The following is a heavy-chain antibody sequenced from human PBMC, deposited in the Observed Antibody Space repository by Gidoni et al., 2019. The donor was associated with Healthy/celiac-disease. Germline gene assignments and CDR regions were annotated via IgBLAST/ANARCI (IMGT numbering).Heavy chain of an antibody. CDR1: GGSTSSGGYY. CDR2: LYYSGST. CDR3: ARVGRDGYNPNWFDP. J-gene: IGHJ5*02. V-gene: IGHV4-31*03. D-gene: IGHD5-12*01. Sequence: QVQLQESGPGLVKPSQTLSLTCTVSGGSTSSGGYYWSWIRQHPGKGLEWIGYLYYSGSTYYNPSLKSRVTISVDTSKNQFSLKLSSVTAADTAVYYCARVGRDGYNPNWFDPWGQGTLVTVSS.